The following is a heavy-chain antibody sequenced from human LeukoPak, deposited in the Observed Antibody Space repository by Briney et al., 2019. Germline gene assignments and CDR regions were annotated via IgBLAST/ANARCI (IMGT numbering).Heavy chain of an antibody. J-gene: IGHJ4*02. CDR1: GGSISSYY. Sequence: SETLSLTCTVSGGSISSYYWSWIRQPPGKGLEWIGYIYYSGTTNYNPSLKSRVTISVDTSKNQFSLKLSSVTAADTAVYYCARDLYSSGWYGYYFDYWGQGTLVTVSS. D-gene: IGHD6-19*01. V-gene: IGHV4-59*01. CDR3: ARDLYSSGWYGYYFDY. CDR2: IYYSGTT.